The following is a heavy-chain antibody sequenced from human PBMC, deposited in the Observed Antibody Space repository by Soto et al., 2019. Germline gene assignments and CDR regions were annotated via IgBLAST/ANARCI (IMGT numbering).Heavy chain of an antibody. V-gene: IGHV3-9*01. CDR1: GFTFDDYA. D-gene: IGHD2-2*01. CDR2: ISWNSGSI. J-gene: IGHJ5*02. CDR3: AKDMKGYQLLSGFDP. Sequence: GGSLRLSCAASGFTFDDYAMHWVRQAPGKGLEWVSGISWNSGSIGYADSVKGRFTISRDNAKNSLYLQVNSLRAEDTALYYCAKDMKGYQLLSGFDPWGQGTLVTVSS.